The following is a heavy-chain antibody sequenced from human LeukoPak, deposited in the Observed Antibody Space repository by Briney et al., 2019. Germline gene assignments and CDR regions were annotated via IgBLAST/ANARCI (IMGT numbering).Heavy chain of an antibody. Sequence: GASVKVSCKASGYTLTGYYMHGVRQAPGQGLEWMGWINPNSGGTNYAQKFQGRVTMTRDTSISTAYMELSRLRSDDTAVYYCARVQYSGSYYFWFDPWGQGTLVTVSS. CDR3: ARVQYSGSYYFWFDP. J-gene: IGHJ5*02. CDR1: GYTLTGYY. D-gene: IGHD1-26*01. CDR2: INPNSGGT. V-gene: IGHV1-2*02.